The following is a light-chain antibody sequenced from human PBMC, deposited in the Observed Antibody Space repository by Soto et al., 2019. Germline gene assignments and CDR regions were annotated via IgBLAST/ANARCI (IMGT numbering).Light chain of an antibody. CDR2: DVS. CDR1: SSDVGGYNF. V-gene: IGLV2-14*03. J-gene: IGLJ1*01. Sequence: QSALTQPASVSGSPGQSITISCTGTSSDVGGYNFVSWYQQHPGKAPRLMIYDVSHRPSGVSARFSGSKSGKTASLTISGLQAEDEADYYCNSYRDSSAYVFGAGTKVTVL. CDR3: NSYRDSSAYV.